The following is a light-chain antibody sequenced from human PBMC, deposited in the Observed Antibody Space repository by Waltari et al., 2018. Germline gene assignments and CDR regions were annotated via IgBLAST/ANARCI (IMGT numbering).Light chain of an antibody. CDR1: QSVSSSY. V-gene: IGKV3-20*01. CDR3: QHYGSSST. J-gene: IGKJ1*01. Sequence: EIVLTQSPGTLYLYPGERATLSCRASQSVSSSYLAWYKQKHGQDPRLLIDGASSRATVIPDMFSGSGAVTDFTLTSSRQEPEYFAVYYCQHYGSSSTFGQGTKVEIK. CDR2: GAS.